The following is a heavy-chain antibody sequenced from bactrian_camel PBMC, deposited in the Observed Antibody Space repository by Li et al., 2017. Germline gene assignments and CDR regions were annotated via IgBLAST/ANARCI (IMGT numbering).Heavy chain of an antibody. CDR3: AGSKLAYRPSYLLLHQTYDY. D-gene: IGHD1*01. Sequence: VQLVESGGGLVQPGGSLRLSCAASGFTFRSYDMSWIRQAPGKGLEWVSGFRPDGSTHYADSVKGRFTISQDNAKDTVYLQMNTLKPEDTAMYYCAGSKLAYRPSYLLLHQTYDYWGQGTQVTVS. V-gene: IGHV3S10*01. CDR2: FRPDGST. J-gene: IGHJ4*01. CDR1: GFTFRSYD.